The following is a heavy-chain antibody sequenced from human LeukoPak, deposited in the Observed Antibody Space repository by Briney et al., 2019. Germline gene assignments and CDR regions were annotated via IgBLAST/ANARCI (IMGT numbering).Heavy chain of an antibody. V-gene: IGHV3-74*01. D-gene: IGHD2-2*01. CDR1: GFTFSSYW. CDR3: VKDGHCTHTSCYYFDY. J-gene: IGHJ4*02. CDR2: INGDGSST. Sequence: GGSLRPSCAASGFTFSSYWMHWVRQAPGKGLVWVSRINGDGSSTSYADSVKGRFTISRDSSKNTLFLQMNSLGAEDTAVYYCVKDGHCTHTSCYYFDYWGQGTLVTVSS.